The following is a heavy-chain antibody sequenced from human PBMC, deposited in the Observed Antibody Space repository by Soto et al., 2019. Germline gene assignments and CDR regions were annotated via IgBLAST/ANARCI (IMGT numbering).Heavy chain of an antibody. V-gene: IGHV3-74*01. D-gene: IGHD1-26*01. CDR1: GFTFSSYW. Sequence: SLRLSCAASGFTFSSYWMHWVRQAPGKGLVWVSRINSDGSSTSYADSVKGRFTISRDNAKNSLYLQMNSLRAEDTAVYYCARDAPRSSGRFDYWGQGTLVTVS. J-gene: IGHJ4*02. CDR3: ARDAPRSSGRFDY. CDR2: INSDGSST.